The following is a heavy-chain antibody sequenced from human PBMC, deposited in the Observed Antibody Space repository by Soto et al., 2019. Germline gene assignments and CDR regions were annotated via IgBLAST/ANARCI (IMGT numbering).Heavy chain of an antibody. Sequence: PGGSLRLSCAASGFTFSDYYMTWARQAPGKGLEWVSYISPSSTNTNYADSVMGRFTISRDNAKNSLYLQMNSLSAEDTAVYYCARLRFLPDGFYYGMDVWGQGTTVTVSS. J-gene: IGHJ6*02. CDR3: ARLRFLPDGFYYGMDV. CDR2: ISPSSTNT. D-gene: IGHD3-3*01. V-gene: IGHV3-11*06. CDR1: GFTFSDYY.